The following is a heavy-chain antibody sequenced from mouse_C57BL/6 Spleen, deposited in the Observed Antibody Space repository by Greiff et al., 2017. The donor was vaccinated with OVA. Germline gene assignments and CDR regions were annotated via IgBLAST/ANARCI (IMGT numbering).Heavy chain of an antibody. V-gene: IGHV1-64*01. CDR3: ARENYYGSRYFDV. Sequence: QVQLQQPGAELVKPGASVKLSCKASGYTFTSYWMHWVKQRPGQGLEWIGMIHPNSGSTNYNEKFKSKATLTVDKSSSTAYMQLSSLTSEDSAVYYCARENYYGSRYFDVWGTGTTVIVSS. CDR1: GYTFTSYW. CDR2: IHPNSGST. J-gene: IGHJ1*03. D-gene: IGHD1-1*01.